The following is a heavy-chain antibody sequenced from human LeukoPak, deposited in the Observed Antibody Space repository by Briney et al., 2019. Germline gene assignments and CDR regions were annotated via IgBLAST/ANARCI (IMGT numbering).Heavy chain of an antibody. Sequence: PSETLSLTCTVSGGSISDYYWSWIRQPPGKGLEWIGYIYYSGSANYSPSLKSRVTISVDTSKNQFSLKLSSVAAADTAVYYCARVGGTNYYDYGMDVWGQGTMVTVSS. J-gene: IGHJ6*02. CDR3: ARVGGTNYYDYGMDV. CDR1: GGSISDYY. D-gene: IGHD3-16*01. CDR2: IYYSGSA. V-gene: IGHV4-59*01.